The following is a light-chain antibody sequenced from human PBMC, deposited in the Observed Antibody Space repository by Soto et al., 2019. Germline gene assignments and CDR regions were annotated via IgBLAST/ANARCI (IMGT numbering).Light chain of an antibody. CDR1: QSVSSN. CDR3: QQYNNWPSWT. J-gene: IGKJ1*01. Sequence: EIVMTQSPATLSVSPGERATLSCRASQSVSSNLAWYQQKPGQAPRLLIYAASARATGIPARFSGSGSGTDFTLTISSLQSEDFAVYYCQQYNNWPSWTFGQGTKVDIK. V-gene: IGKV3D-15*01. CDR2: AAS.